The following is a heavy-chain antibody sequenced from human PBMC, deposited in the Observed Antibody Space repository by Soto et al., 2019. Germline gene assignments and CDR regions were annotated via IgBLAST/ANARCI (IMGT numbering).Heavy chain of an antibody. V-gene: IGHV3-23*01. CDR1: GFTFSTYD. CDR2: LGGSGDTT. J-gene: IGHJ4*02. Sequence: EVQLLESGGGLVQPGGSLRLSCAASGFTFSTYDMSWVRQAPGKGLEWVSTLGGSGDTTYYADSVKGRFTISRDISKNTLFLKINSLIADDTAVYYCAKGGWCDDWGKGTLVTGYS. D-gene: IGHD6-19*01. CDR3: AKGGWCDD.